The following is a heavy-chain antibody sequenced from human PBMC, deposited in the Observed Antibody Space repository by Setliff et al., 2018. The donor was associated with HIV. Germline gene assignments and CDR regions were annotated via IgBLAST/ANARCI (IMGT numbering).Heavy chain of an antibody. CDR2: IYQSGSI. CDR3: ARPRRVRSRAWYWFDI. CDR1: GYSINSGFS. V-gene: IGHV4-38-2*01. J-gene: IGHJ5*02. D-gene: IGHD6-19*01. Sequence: PSETLSLTCAASGYSINSGFSRAWIRQPPGQGPQWIGSIYQSGSIYYNPSLQSRVTISVDSSKNQFPLNLFSVTAADTAVYYCARPRRVRSRAWYWFDIWGQGTLVTAPQ.